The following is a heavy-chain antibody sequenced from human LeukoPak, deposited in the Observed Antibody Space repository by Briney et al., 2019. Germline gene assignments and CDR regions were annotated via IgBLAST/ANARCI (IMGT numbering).Heavy chain of an antibody. CDR1: GVIFSNYW. V-gene: IGHV3-7*01. CDR2: IKQDGSEK. J-gene: IGHJ4*02. Sequence: GGSLRLSCAASGVIFSNYWLTWVRQAPGQGLEWVANIKQDGSEKHYVDSVKGRFTISRDNAKNSLYLQMNSLRAEDTAVYYCARDRQIAYWGQGTLVTVSS. CDR3: ARDRQIAY.